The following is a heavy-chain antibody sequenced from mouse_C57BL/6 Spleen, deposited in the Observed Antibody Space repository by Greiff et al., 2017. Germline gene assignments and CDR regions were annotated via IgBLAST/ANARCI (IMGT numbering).Heavy chain of an antibody. CDR1: GYSITSGYY. CDR2: ISYDGSN. J-gene: IGHJ4*01. Sequence: ESGPGLVKPSQSLSLTCSVTGYSITSGYYWNWIRQFPGNKLEWMGYISYDGSNNYNPSLKNRISITRDTSKNQFFLKLNSVTTEDTATYYCARVDYYGPYYAMDYWGQGTSVTVSS. V-gene: IGHV3-6*01. D-gene: IGHD1-1*01. CDR3: ARVDYYGPYYAMDY.